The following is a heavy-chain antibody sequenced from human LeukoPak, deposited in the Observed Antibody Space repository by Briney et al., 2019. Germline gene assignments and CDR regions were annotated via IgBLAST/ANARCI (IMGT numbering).Heavy chain of an antibody. CDR2: FDPEDGET. V-gene: IGHV1-24*01. J-gene: IGHJ4*02. Sequence: ASVKVSCKASGYTFTSYGVTWVRQAPGKGLEWMGGFDPEDGETIYAQKFQGRVTMTEDTSTDTAYMELSSLRSEDTAVYYCATEELRYFDYWGQGTLVTVSS. CDR3: ATEELRYFDY. D-gene: IGHD1-26*01. CDR1: GYTFTSYG.